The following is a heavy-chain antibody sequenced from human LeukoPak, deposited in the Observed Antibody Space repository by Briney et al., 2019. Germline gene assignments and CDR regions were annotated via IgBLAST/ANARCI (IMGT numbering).Heavy chain of an antibody. J-gene: IGHJ4*02. CDR3: AREFH. D-gene: IGHD3-10*01. Sequence: PGGSLRLSCAASGFSVSSNYMSWVRQAPGKGLEWVTIIYSGGSTYYADSVKGRFTISRDNSKNTLYLQMNSLRVEGTAVYYCAREFHWGQGTLVTVSS. CDR2: IYSGGST. V-gene: IGHV3-66*02. CDR1: GFSVSSNY.